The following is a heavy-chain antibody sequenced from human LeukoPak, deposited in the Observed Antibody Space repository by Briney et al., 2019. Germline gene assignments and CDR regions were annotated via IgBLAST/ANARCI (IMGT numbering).Heavy chain of an antibody. V-gene: IGHV3-66*01. Sequence: GGSLRLSCTASGFSVSSNYMSWVRQAPGKGLEWVSVMFASGSTYYADSVKGRFTFSRDIFRNTLYLQLNCLRVEDTALYYCARGFVQTGYSSSSYVHWGQGTLVTVSS. J-gene: IGHJ4*02. CDR1: GFSVSSNY. CDR3: ARGFVQTGYSSSSYVH. D-gene: IGHD6-13*01. CDR2: MFASGST.